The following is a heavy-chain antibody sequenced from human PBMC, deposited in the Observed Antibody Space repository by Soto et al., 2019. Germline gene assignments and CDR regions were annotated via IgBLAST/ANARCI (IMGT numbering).Heavy chain of an antibody. J-gene: IGHJ5*01. V-gene: IGHV3-23*01. CDR3: AKDSRLYDSSNWFDS. CDR2: ISGSGGST. CDR1: GFTFSSYA. D-gene: IGHD3-22*01. Sequence: EVQLLESGGGLVQPGGSRRLSCAASGFTFSSYAMSWVRQAPGKGLEWVSGISGSGGSTYYADSVKGRFTISRDNSKNTLYLQMNSLRAEATAIHYCAKDSRLYDSSNWFDSWGQGTLVTVSS.